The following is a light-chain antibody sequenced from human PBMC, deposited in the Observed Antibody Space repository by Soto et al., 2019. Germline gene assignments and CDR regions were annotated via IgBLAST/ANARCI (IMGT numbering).Light chain of an antibody. CDR3: QQYSSWCPGT. J-gene: IGKJ1*01. CDR1: QSVRSN. V-gene: IGKV3-15*01. Sequence: EIVMTHSPATLAVSPCEGATLSCSASQSVRSNLAWYQQKPGQPPRILIYGAATRGTGIPARFSGSGSGTEFTLPISSMQSAEFAVYYCQQYSSWCPGTFGQGTKVDIK. CDR2: GAA.